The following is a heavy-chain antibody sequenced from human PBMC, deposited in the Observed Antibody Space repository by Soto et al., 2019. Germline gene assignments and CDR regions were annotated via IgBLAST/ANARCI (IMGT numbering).Heavy chain of an antibody. V-gene: IGHV4-31*03. J-gene: IGHJ3*02. CDR3: ARYSYPLDAFDI. CDR1: GGSISSGGYY. Sequence: SETLSLTCTVSGGSISSGGYYWSWIRQHPGKGLEWIGYIYYSGSTYYNPSLKSRLTISVDTSKNQFSLKLSSVTAADTAVYYCARYSYPLDAFDIRGQGTMVTVS. D-gene: IGHD1-26*01. CDR2: IYYSGST.